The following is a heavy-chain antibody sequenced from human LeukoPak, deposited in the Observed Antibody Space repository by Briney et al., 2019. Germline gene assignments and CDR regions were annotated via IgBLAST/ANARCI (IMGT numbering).Heavy chain of an antibody. CDR2: ISSSSSYI. V-gene: IGHV3-21*01. Sequence: GGSLRLSCAASGFTFSSYSMKWVRQAPGKGLEWVSSISSSSSYIYYADSVKGRFTISRDNAKNSLYLQMNSLRGEDTAVYYCVKGITAMVPFFDYWGQGTLVTVSS. J-gene: IGHJ4*02. CDR3: VKGITAMVPFFDY. D-gene: IGHD5-18*01. CDR1: GFTFSSYS.